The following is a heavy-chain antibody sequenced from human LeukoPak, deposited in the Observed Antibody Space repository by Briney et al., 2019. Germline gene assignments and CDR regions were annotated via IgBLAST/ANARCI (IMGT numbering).Heavy chain of an antibody. J-gene: IGHJ4*02. D-gene: IGHD3-22*01. CDR1: GGTFSSYA. CDR2: IIPIFGTA. V-gene: IGHV1-69*05. CDR3: AREGLTYYYDSSGYSDEPLFDY. Sequence: GASVKVSCKASGGTFSSYAISWVRQAPGQRLEWMGGIIPIFGTANYAQKFPGRVTITTDQSTSTAYMELSSLRSEDTAVYYCAREGLTYYYDSSGYSDEPLFDYWGQGTLVTVSS.